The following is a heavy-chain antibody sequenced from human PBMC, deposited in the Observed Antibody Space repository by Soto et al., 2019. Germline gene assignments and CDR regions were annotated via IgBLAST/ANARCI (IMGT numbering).Heavy chain of an antibody. J-gene: IGHJ6*02. V-gene: IGHV5-51*01. CDR1: GYSFTSYW. CDR3: GRLQRLGGGSCYYYGMDE. D-gene: IGHD3-10*01. Sequence: GDSLKISCKGSGYSFTSYWIGWVRQMPGKGLEWMGIIYPGDSDTRYSPSFQGQVTISADKSISTAYLQWSSLKASDTAMYYCGRLQRLGGGSCYYYGMDEWGQGTRVTVSS. CDR2: IYPGDSDT.